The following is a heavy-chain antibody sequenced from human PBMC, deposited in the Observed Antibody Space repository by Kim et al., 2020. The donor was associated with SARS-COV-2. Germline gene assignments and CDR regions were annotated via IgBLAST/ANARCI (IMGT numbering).Heavy chain of an antibody. Sequence: DAVKGRFTIARKNSKNTLYLQMNRVRAEDTAVYYGAKAASKREVRPYFDYWGQGTLVTVSS. V-gene: IGHV3-23*01. CDR3: AKAASKREVRPYFDY. D-gene: IGHD4-4*01. J-gene: IGHJ4*02.